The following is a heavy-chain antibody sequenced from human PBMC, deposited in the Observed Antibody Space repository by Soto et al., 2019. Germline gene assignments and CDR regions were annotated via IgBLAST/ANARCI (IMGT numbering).Heavy chain of an antibody. CDR2: IWYDGSNK. J-gene: IGHJ6*02. V-gene: IGHV3-33*01. CDR1: GFTFSSYG. D-gene: IGHD2-15*01. CDR3: ARVREGGKGWSYYYYGMDV. Sequence: GGSLRLSCAASGFTFSSYGMHWVRQAPGKGLEWVAVIWYDGSNKYYADSVKGRFTISRDNSKNTLYLQMNSLRAEDTAVYYCARVREGGKGWSYYYYGMDVWGQGTTVTVSS.